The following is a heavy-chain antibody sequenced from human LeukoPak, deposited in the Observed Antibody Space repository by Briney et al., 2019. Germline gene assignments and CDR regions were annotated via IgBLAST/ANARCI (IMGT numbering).Heavy chain of an antibody. V-gene: IGHV3-23*01. CDR3: ARDAIRYCSSTSCYAFFDY. D-gene: IGHD2-2*01. Sequence: GGSLRLSCAASGFTFSSYAMSWVRQAPGKGLEWVSAISGSGGSTYYADSVKGRFTISRDNAKNSLYLQMNSLRAEDTALYYCARDAIRYCSSTSCYAFFDYWGQGTLVTVSS. CDR1: GFTFSSYA. J-gene: IGHJ4*02. CDR2: ISGSGGST.